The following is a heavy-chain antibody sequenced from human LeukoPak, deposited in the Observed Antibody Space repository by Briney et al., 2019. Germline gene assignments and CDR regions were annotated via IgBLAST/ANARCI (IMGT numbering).Heavy chain of an antibody. CDR3: AREEWFGDLGIGPYYYYGMDV. CDR2: IKQDGSEK. CDR1: GFTFSSYW. Sequence: PGGSLRLSCAASGFTFSSYWMSWVRQAPGKGLEWVANIKQDGSEKYYVDSVKGRFTISRDNAKNSLYLQMNSLRAEDTAVYYCAREEWFGDLGIGPYYYYGMDVWGQGTTVTVSS. D-gene: IGHD3-10*01. V-gene: IGHV3-7*01. J-gene: IGHJ6*02.